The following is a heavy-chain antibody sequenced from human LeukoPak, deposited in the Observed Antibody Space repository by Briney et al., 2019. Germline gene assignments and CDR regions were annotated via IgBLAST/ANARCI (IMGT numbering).Heavy chain of an antibody. Sequence: SVKVSCKASGGTFSSYAISWVRQAPGQGLEWMGGIIPIFGTANYAQKFQGRVTITADESTSTAYMELSSLRSEDAAVYYCARPVDYGAYYFDYWGQGTLVTVSS. D-gene: IGHD4-17*01. J-gene: IGHJ4*02. CDR1: GGTFSSYA. CDR3: ARPVDYGAYYFDY. CDR2: IIPIFGTA. V-gene: IGHV1-69*13.